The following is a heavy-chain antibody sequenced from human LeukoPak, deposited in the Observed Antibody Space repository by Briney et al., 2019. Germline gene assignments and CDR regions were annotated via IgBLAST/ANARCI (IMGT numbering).Heavy chain of an antibody. CDR1: GGSISSHY. D-gene: IGHD1-26*01. CDR2: IYYSGST. J-gene: IGHJ6*03. Sequence: PSETLSLTCTVSGGSISSHYWSWIRQPPGKGLEWIGYIYYSGSTNYNPSLKSRVTISVDTSKNQFSLKLSSVTAADTAVYYCARIGGARPTLYYYYYMDVWGKGTTVTVSS. CDR3: ARIGGARPTLYYYYYMDV. V-gene: IGHV4-59*11.